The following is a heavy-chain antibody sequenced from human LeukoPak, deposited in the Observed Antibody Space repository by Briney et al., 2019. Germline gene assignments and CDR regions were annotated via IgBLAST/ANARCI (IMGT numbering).Heavy chain of an antibody. CDR1: GGSISSYY. J-gene: IGHJ5*02. Sequence: PSETLSLTCTVSGGSISSYYWSWIRQPAGKGLEWIGRIYTSGSTNYNPSLKSRVTMSVDTSKNQFSLKLTSVTASDTAVYYCARSPYSSSWYPFDPWGQGTLVTVSS. CDR3: ARSPYSSSWYPFDP. V-gene: IGHV4-4*07. CDR2: IYTSGST. D-gene: IGHD6-13*01.